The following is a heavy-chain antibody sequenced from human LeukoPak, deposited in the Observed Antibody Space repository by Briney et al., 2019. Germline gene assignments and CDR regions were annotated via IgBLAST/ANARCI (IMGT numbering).Heavy chain of an antibody. J-gene: IGHJ4*02. Sequence: PGGSLRLSCTASGFTFSTYAMTWVRQAPGKGLEWVSSISGSGATTYYADSVMGRFTSSRDNSKNTLYLQMNSLRAEDTAVYYCAKALLRGYVSGDDYWGQGTLVTVSS. D-gene: IGHD5-18*01. CDR1: GFTFSTYA. V-gene: IGHV3-23*01. CDR3: AKALLRGYVSGDDY. CDR2: ISGSGATT.